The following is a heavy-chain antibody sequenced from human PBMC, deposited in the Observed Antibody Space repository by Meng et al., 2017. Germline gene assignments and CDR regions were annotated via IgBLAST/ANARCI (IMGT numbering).Heavy chain of an antibody. Sequence: VHRGRSGAEVKKLGSSVKVSCKASGGTFSSYAISWVRQAPGQGLEWMGGIIPIFATANYAQKFQGRVTITADESTSTAYMELSSLRSEDTAVHYCAKEVDNWFDPWGQGTLVTVSS. D-gene: IGHD2-15*01. V-gene: IGHV1-69*01. CDR3: AKEVDNWFDP. J-gene: IGHJ5*02. CDR1: GGTFSSYA. CDR2: IIPIFATA.